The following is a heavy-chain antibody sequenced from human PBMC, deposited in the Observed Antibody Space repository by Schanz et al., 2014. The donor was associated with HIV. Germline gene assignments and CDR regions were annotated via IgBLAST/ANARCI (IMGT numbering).Heavy chain of an antibody. CDR2: IIPFFGTA. V-gene: IGHV1-69*12. D-gene: IGHD1-26*01. J-gene: IGHJ2*01. CDR3: AASMYNGSYGTHYYFDL. CDR1: GDTFTNYA. Sequence: QVQLVQSGAEVKKPGSSVMVSCKTSGDTFTNYAISWVRQAPGQGLQWMGGIIPFFGTANYAQTLQGRLTITADESTGTAYMDLTSLRYEDTALYYCAASMYNGSYGTHYYFDLWGRGTLVTVSS.